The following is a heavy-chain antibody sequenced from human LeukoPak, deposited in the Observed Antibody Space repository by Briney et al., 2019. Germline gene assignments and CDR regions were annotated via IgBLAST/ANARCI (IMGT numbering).Heavy chain of an antibody. CDR3: ATGPLDY. J-gene: IGHJ4*02. V-gene: IGHV3-15*05. CDR2: IYSKTDGGTA. Sequence: GGSLRLSCAASGFTFTIAWMSWVRQAPGKGLEWVGRIYSKTDGGTADYATAVKGRFTISRDDSKKTLYLQMNSLKIEDTAVYYCATGPLDYWGQGTLVTVSS. CDR1: GFTFTIAW.